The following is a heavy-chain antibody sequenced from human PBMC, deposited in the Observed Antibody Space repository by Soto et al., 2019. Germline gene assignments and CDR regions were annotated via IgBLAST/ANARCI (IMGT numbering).Heavy chain of an antibody. CDR1: GFTFSSYS. V-gene: IGHV3-48*01. Sequence: EVQLVESGGGLVQPGGSLRLSCAASGFTFSSYSMNWARQAPGKGLEWVSYISSSSSTIYYADSVKGRFTISRDNAKNSLYLQMNSLRAEDTAVYYCARVSSWREYFQHWGQGTLVTVSS. D-gene: IGHD6-13*01. CDR2: ISSSSSTI. J-gene: IGHJ1*01. CDR3: ARVSSWREYFQH.